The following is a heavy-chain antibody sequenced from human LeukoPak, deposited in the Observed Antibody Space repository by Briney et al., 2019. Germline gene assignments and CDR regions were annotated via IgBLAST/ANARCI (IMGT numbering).Heavy chain of an antibody. CDR2: ITGSGRAK. CDR1: GFSLRTYA. Sequence: GGSLRLSCVGSGFSLRTYAMPWVRQAPGKGPEWVSDITGSGRAKFYADSVKGRLTISRDNSKSTLYLQMNSLRAEDTAVYYCAKGPNGDSHYFFDRWGQGTLVTVSS. CDR3: AKGPNGDSHYFFDR. D-gene: IGHD4-11*01. J-gene: IGHJ5*02. V-gene: IGHV3-23*01.